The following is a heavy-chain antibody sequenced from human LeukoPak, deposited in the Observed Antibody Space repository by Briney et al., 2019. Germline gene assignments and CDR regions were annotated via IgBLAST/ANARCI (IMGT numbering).Heavy chain of an antibody. V-gene: IGHV4-34*01. J-gene: IGHJ5*02. Sequence: PSETLSLTCAVYGGSFSGYYWSWIRQPPGKGLEWIGEINHSGSTNYNPSLKSRVTISVDTSKNQFSLKLSSVTAADTAVYYCARQLGIGNWFDPWGQGTLVTVSS. CDR2: INHSGST. CDR1: GGSFSGYY. D-gene: IGHD7-27*01. CDR3: ARQLGIGNWFDP.